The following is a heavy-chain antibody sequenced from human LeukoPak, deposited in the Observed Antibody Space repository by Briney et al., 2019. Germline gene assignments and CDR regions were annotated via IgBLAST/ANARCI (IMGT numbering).Heavy chain of an antibody. V-gene: IGHV3-23*01. CDR2: ISDSGGYT. CDR1: GFTFNNYA. CDR3: AKFHYYDSSGSSDY. J-gene: IGHJ4*02. D-gene: IGHD3-22*01. Sequence: GGSLRLSCAASGFTFNNYAMNWVRQAPGKGLEWVSTISDSGGYTYYRDSVKGRFTISRDNSKNTLYLQMNSLRAEDTAVYYCAKFHYYDSSGSSDYWGQGTLVTVSS.